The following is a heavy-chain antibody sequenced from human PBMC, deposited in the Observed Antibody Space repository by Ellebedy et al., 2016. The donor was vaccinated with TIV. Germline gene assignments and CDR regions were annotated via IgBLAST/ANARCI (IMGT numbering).Heavy chain of an antibody. D-gene: IGHD6-19*01. CDR2: ISAYNGNT. V-gene: IGHV1-18*01. Sequence: AASVKVSCKASGYTFTSYGISWVRQAPGQGLEWMGWISAYNGNTNYAQKLQGRVTMTTDTFTSTAYMELRSLRSDDTAVYYCAKDSISSGWYALFCDSWGQGTLITVSS. CDR1: GYTFTSYG. J-gene: IGHJ4*02. CDR3: AKDSISSGWYALFCDS.